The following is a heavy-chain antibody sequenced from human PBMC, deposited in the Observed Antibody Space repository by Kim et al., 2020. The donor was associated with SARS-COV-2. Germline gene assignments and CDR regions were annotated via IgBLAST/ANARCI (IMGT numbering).Heavy chain of an antibody. Sequence: SETLSLTCAVYGGSFSGYYWSWIRQPPGKGLEWIGEINHSGSTNYNPSLKSRVTISVDTSKNQFSLKLSSVTAADTAVYYCARGFRRSNDYVWGSYRPYYFDYWGQGTLVTVSS. CDR1: GGSFSGYY. V-gene: IGHV4-34*01. D-gene: IGHD3-16*02. J-gene: IGHJ4*02. CDR3: ARGFRRSNDYVWGSYRPYYFDY. CDR2: INHSGST.